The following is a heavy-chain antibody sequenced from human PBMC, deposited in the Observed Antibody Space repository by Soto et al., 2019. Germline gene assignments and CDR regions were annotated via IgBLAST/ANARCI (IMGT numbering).Heavy chain of an antibody. CDR3: AGSAVGVMSFGVPKDY. V-gene: IGHV4-34*01. D-gene: IGHD3-3*01. CDR1: GGSFSGHF. Sequence: AETLSLTCVVYGGSFSGHFWSWIRQPPGKGLEWIGEISHSGITNYNPSLKSRVTISVDTSKNQFSLKVNSVTAADTAVYYCAGSAVGVMSFGVPKDYWGQGTLVTVSS. J-gene: IGHJ4*02. CDR2: ISHSGIT.